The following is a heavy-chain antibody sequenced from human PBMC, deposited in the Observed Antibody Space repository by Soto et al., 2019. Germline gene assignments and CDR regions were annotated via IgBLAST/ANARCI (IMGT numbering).Heavy chain of an antibody. Sequence: QVQLQESGPGLVKPSQTLSLTCTVSGGSISSGGYYWRWIRQHPGKGLEWIGYIYYSGSTYYNPSLKSRVTLSVDTSKNQFSLKLSSVTAADTAVYYCARDAPTMVRGVVSYYFDYWGQGTLVTVSS. D-gene: IGHD3-10*01. CDR3: ARDAPTMVRGVVSYYFDY. V-gene: IGHV4-31*03. CDR1: GGSISSGGYY. CDR2: IYYSGST. J-gene: IGHJ4*02.